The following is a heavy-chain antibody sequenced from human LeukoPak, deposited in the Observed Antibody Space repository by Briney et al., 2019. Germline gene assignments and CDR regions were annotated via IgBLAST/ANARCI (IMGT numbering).Heavy chain of an antibody. CDR2: ISYDGSNK. V-gene: IGHV3-30*03. Sequence: GGSLRLSCAVSGVTLSNYGMSWVRQAPGKGLEWVAVISYDGSNKYYADSVKGRFTISRDNSKNTLYLQMNSLRAEDTAVYYCARAPPMIAQRVRFDYWGQGTLVTVSA. CDR3: ARAPPMIAQRVRFDY. CDR1: GVTLSNYG. D-gene: IGHD3-22*01. J-gene: IGHJ4*02.